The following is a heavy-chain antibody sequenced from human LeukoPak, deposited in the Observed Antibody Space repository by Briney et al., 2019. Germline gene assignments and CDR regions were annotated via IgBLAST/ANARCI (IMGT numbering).Heavy chain of an antibody. J-gene: IGHJ4*02. CDR3: AKDRLLNCRGDCYIFDY. CDR1: GFTLRSYV. Sequence: GGSLRLSCVASGFTLRSYVMNWVRQTPGKGLEWVSSISGSGDSTFYADSVKGRFSISRDNSKDTLYLQVNGLRTEDTAVYYCAKDRLLNCRGDCYIFDYWGQGTVVTVSS. V-gene: IGHV3-23*01. D-gene: IGHD2-21*02. CDR2: ISGSGDST.